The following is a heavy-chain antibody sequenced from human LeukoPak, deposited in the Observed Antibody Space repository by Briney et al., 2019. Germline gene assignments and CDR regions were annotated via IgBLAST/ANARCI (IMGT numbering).Heavy chain of an antibody. J-gene: IGHJ5*02. V-gene: IGHV4-34*01. CDR2: INHSGST. CDR3: ARGYLSSFRLHWFDP. Sequence: SETLSLTCAVYGGSFSGYYWSWIRQPPGKGLEWIGEINHSGSTNYNPSLKSRVTISVDTSKNQFSLKLSSVNAADTAVYYCARGYLSSFRLHWFDPWGQGTLVTVSS. D-gene: IGHD6-13*01. CDR1: GGSFSGYY.